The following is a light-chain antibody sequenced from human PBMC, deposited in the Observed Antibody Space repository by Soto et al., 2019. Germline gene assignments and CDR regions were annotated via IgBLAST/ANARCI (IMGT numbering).Light chain of an antibody. Sequence: QAVVTQAPSASASLGASVKLTCTLSSGHSTYAIAWHQQQPEKGPRYLMKVDSDGSHNKGDGIPDRFSGSSSGTERYLTISSVQSEDEADYYCQTWGTGIRVFGGGTKLTVL. CDR1: SGHSTYA. CDR3: QTWGTGIRV. CDR2: VDSDGSH. J-gene: IGLJ3*02. V-gene: IGLV4-69*01.